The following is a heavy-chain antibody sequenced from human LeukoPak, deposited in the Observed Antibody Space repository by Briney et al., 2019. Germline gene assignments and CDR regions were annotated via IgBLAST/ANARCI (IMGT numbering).Heavy chain of an antibody. CDR3: ARGEYMYGHEIVH. D-gene: IGHD2-8*01. CDR2: MNPDNGNT. Sequence: ASVKVSCKTSGYTFTRFDINWVRQATGQGLEWMGWMNPDNGNTDYAQKFQGRVTMTRNTSIDTVYLELSNLRSEDTAVYYCARGEYMYGHEIVHWGQGTLVTVSS. J-gene: IGHJ4*02. CDR1: GYTFTRFD. V-gene: IGHV1-8*01.